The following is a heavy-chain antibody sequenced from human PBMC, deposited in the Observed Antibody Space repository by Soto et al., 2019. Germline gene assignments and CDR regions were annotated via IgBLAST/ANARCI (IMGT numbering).Heavy chain of an antibody. Sequence: RHSCGAAEVNSSSYARHWVRKTPGKGLEWVAVISYDGSNKYYADSVKGRFTISRDNSKNTLYLQMNSLRAEDTAVYYCARDPLWGTAMVLWYFALWGRGTLVTAPQ. J-gene: IGHJ2*01. V-gene: IGHV3-30-3*01. CDR3: ARDPLWGTAMVLWYFAL. D-gene: IGHD5-18*01. CDR2: ISYDGSNK. CDR1: EVNSSSYA.